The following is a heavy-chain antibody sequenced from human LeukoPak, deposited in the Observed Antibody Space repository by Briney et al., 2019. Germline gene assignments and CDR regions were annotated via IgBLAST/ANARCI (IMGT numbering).Heavy chain of an antibody. J-gene: IGHJ4*02. V-gene: IGHV4-39*01. CDR2: IYYSDNT. Sequence: SETLPLSCSVSGGFIRSSCYYLCRIRHSPAQALVWIGSIYYSDNTYYNPSLKSRVTISVDTSKNQFSLRLSSVTAADTAVYYCARRTSGGGLFDYWGQGTLVTVSS. CDR1: GGFIRSSCYY. CDR3: ARRTSGGGLFDY. D-gene: IGHD3-10*01.